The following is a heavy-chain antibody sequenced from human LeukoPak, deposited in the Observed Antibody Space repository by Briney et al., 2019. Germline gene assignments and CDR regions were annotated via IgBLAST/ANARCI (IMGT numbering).Heavy chain of an antibody. D-gene: IGHD3-16*02. CDR2: IYYSGST. J-gene: IGHJ3*02. V-gene: IGHV4-59*08. Sequence: SETLSLTCTVSGGSISSYYWSWIRQPPGKGLEWIGYIYYSGSTNYNPSLKSRVTISVDTSKNQFSLKLSSVTAADTAVHYCARGYYDYVWGSYRYNLDAFDIWGQGTMVTVSS. CDR1: GGSISSYY. CDR3: ARGYYDYVWGSYRYNLDAFDI.